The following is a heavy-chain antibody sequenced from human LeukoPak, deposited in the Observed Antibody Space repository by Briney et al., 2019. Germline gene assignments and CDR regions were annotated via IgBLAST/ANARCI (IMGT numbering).Heavy chain of an antibody. V-gene: IGHV1-46*01. Sequence: ASVKVSCKASGYTFTSYYMHWVRQAPGQGLEWMGIINPSGGSTSYAQKFQGRVTMTRDTSTSTVYMELSSLRSEDTAVYYCARDLLGGNFWSGYGYYYGMDVWGQGTTVTVSS. CDR3: ARDLLGGNFWSGYGYYYGMDV. J-gene: IGHJ6*02. CDR2: INPSGGST. D-gene: IGHD3-3*01. CDR1: GYTFTSYY.